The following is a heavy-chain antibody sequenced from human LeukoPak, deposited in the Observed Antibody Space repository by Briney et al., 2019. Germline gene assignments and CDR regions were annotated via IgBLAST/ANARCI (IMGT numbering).Heavy chain of an antibody. CDR2: IYSDNT. Sequence: GGSLRLSCTVSGFTVSSNSMSWVRQAPGKGLEWVSFIYSDNTHYPDSVKGRFTISRDNSKNTLYLQMNSLRAEDTAVYYFARRAGAYSHPYAYWGQGTLVTVSS. CDR3: ARRAGAYSHPYAY. CDR1: GFTVSSNS. D-gene: IGHD4/OR15-4a*01. V-gene: IGHV3-53*01. J-gene: IGHJ4*02.